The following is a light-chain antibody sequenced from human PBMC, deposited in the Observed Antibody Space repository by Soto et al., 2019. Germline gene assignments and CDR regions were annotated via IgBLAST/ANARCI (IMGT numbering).Light chain of an antibody. CDR3: QQYGSSPYN. V-gene: IGKV3-20*01. J-gene: IGKJ2*01. Sequence: EIVLTQSPGTLSLSPGERATLSCRASQSVSSTYLAWYQHKPGQAPRLLIYGASSRATGNPDRFSGSGSGTDFTLTISRLEPEDFAVYYCQQYGSSPYNFGQGTKLEIK. CDR2: GAS. CDR1: QSVSSTY.